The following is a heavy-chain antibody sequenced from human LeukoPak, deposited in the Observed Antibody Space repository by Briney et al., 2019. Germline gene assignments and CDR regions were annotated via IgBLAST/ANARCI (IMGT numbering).Heavy chain of an antibody. J-gene: IGHJ4*02. D-gene: IGHD6-13*01. CDR3: ARGSLAAGFDY. V-gene: IGHV4-34*01. CDR2: INHSGST. CDR1: GGSFSGYY. Sequence: SETLSLTCAVYGGSFSGYYWSWIRQPPGKGLEWIGEINHSGSTNYNPSLKSRVTISVDTSKNQFSLKLSSVTAADTAVYYCARGSLAAGFDYWGPGTLVTVSS.